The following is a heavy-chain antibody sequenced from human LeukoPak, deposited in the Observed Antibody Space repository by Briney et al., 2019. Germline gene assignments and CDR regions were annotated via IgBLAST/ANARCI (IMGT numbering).Heavy chain of an antibody. Sequence: GGSLRLSCAASGFTFSSYGMHWVRQAPGKGLEWVAFIRYDGSNKYYADSVKGRFTISRDNSKNTLYLQMNSLRAEDTAVYYCARSSSRYCSGGSCYSGVQGYFDYWGQGTLVTVSS. J-gene: IGHJ4*02. CDR2: IRYDGSNK. CDR1: GFTFSSYG. D-gene: IGHD2-15*01. V-gene: IGHV3-30*02. CDR3: ARSSSRYCSGGSCYSGVQGYFDY.